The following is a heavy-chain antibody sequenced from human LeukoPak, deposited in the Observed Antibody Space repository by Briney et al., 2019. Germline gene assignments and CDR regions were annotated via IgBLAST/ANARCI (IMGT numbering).Heavy chain of an antibody. D-gene: IGHD3-10*01. Sequence: GGSLRLSCVASGFTFSSHGMHWVRQAPGKGLEWVAFIRYDGSNIYYGDSVKGRFTISRDNAKNSLYLQMNSLRAEDTAVYYCARGFGVHFDYWGQGTLVTVSS. J-gene: IGHJ4*02. V-gene: IGHV3-30*02. CDR3: ARGFGVHFDY. CDR2: IRYDGSNI. CDR1: GFTFSSHG.